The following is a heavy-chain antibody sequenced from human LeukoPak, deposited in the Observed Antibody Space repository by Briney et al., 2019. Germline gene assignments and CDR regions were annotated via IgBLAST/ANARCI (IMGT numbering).Heavy chain of an antibody. CDR2: ISGSGGST. CDR1: GFTFSSYA. D-gene: IGHD4-17*01. Sequence: PGGSLRLSRAASGFTFSSYAMSWVRQAPGKGLEWVSAISGSGGSTYYADSVKGRFTISRDNSKNTLYLQMNSLRAEDTAVYYCAKFSYGDYVGNFDYWGQETLVTVSS. CDR3: AKFSYGDYVGNFDY. J-gene: IGHJ4*02. V-gene: IGHV3-23*01.